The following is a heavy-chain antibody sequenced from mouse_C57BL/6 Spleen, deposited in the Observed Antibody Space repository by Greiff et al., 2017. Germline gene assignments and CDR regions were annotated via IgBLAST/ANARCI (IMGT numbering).Heavy chain of an antibody. CDR3: ARRYGSSNWYFDV. CDR2: INYDGSST. CDR1: GFTFSDYY. D-gene: IGHD1-1*01. J-gene: IGHJ1*03. V-gene: IGHV5-16*02. Sequence: DVQLVESEGGLVQPGSSMKLSCTASGFTFSDYYMAWVRQVPEKGLEWVANINYDGSSTYYLDSLKSRFIISRDNAKNILYLQMSSLKSEDTATYYCARRYGSSNWYFDVWGTGTTVTVSS.